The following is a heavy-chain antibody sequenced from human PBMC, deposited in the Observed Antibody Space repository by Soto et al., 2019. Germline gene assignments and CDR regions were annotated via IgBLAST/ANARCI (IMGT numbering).Heavy chain of an antibody. CDR1: GFTVSSNY. J-gene: IGHJ1*01. Sequence: EVQLVESGGGLIQPGWSLRLSCAASGFTVSSNYMSWVRQAPGKGLEWVSVIYSGGSTYYADSVKGRFTISSDNSKNTLYLQLNSLRAEDTAVYYCARDRVESGYPEYFQHWGQGTLVTVSS. CDR3: ARDRVESGYPEYFQH. V-gene: IGHV3-53*01. CDR2: IYSGGST. D-gene: IGHD3-22*01.